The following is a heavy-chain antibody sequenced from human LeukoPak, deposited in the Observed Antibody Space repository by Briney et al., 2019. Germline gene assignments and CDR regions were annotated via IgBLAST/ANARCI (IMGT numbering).Heavy chain of an antibody. V-gene: IGHV1-46*01. CDR1: GYTFTSYY. Sequence: GASVKVSCKASGYTFTSYYMHWVRQAPGPGLEWMGIINPSGGATSYAQKFQGRVAMIGDTSTSTVYMQMSSLRIDDTAVYYCAGHSDLGSGSHYPYYYLMDVWGQGTTVTVSS. CDR2: INPSGGAT. J-gene: IGHJ6*02. CDR3: AGHSDLGSGSHYPYYYLMDV. D-gene: IGHD3-10*01.